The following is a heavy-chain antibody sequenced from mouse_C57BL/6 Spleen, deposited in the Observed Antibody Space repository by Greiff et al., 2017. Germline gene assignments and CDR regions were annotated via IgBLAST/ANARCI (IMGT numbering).Heavy chain of an antibody. V-gene: IGHV1-82*01. D-gene: IGHD2-1*01. J-gene: IGHJ2*01. CDR2: IYPGDGGT. Sequence: QVQLQQSGPELVKPGASVKISCKASGYAFSSSWMNWVKQRPGKGLEWIGRIYPGDGGTNYNGKFKGKATLTADKSSSTAYMQLSSLTSEDSAVYFCARSGGNYDYWGQGTTLTVSS. CDR1: GYAFSSSW. CDR3: ARSGGNYDY.